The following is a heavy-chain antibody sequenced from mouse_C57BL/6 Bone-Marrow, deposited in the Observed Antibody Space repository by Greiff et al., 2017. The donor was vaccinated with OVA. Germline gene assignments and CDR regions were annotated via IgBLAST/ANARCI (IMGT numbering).Heavy chain of an antibody. CDR1: GFTFSSYG. J-gene: IGHJ2*01. V-gene: IGHV5-6*01. CDR2: ISSGGSYT. CDR3: ARHLYYYGSSYAPFDY. D-gene: IGHD1-1*01. Sequence: EVHLVESGGDLVKPGGSLKLSCAASGFTFSSYGMSWVRQTPDKRLEWVATISSGGSYTYYPDSVKGRFTISRDNAKNTLYLQMSSLKSEDTAMYYCARHLYYYGSSYAPFDYWGQGTTLTVSS.